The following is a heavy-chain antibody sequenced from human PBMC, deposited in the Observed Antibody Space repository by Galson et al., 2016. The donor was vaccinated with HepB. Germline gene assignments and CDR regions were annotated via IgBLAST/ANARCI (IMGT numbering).Heavy chain of an antibody. V-gene: IGHV3-30*18. CDR1: GFTFSSYG. D-gene: IGHD3-3*01. J-gene: IGHJ6*02. CDR3: AKGLYNDFWSGFPLYYDYVMDV. CDR2: VSFDGSQK. Sequence: SLRLSCAASGFTFSSYGMHWVRQAPGQGLEWVAVVSFDGSQKYYPDSVKGRFAISRDNSKNTLFLHVSSLSSEDTAVYYCAKGLYNDFWSGFPLYYDYVMDVWGQGTTVTVSS.